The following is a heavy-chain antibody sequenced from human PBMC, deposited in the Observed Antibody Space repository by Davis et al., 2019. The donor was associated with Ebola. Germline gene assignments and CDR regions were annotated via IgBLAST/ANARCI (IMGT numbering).Heavy chain of an antibody. CDR3: ARGFPGAWELHYV. V-gene: IGHV4-34*01. J-gene: IGHJ6*03. D-gene: IGHD1-26*01. CDR1: DVPSKNYF. CDR2: IQHGGSI. Sequence: MPGGSLRLSCPVYDVPSKNYFWSWIRQPPGKGLEWIGDIQHGGSINYNPSLNSRVTISLDTSKNQLSLKLTSVTAADTAVYYCARGFPGAWELHYVWDKGTTVTVSS.